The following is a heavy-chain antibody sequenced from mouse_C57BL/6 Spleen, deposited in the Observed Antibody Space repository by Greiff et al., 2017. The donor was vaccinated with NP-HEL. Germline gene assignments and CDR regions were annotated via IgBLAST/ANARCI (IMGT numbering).Heavy chain of an antibody. CDR3: APTVVATDYAMDY. CDR2: IDPEDGET. CDR1: GFNIKDYY. Sequence: VHVKQSGAELVKPGASVKLSCTASGFNIKDYYMHWVKQRTEQGLEWIGRIDPEDGETKYAPKFQGKATITADTSSNTAYLQLSSLTSEDTAVYYCAPTVVATDYAMDYWGQGTSVTVSS. J-gene: IGHJ4*01. D-gene: IGHD1-1*01. V-gene: IGHV14-2*01.